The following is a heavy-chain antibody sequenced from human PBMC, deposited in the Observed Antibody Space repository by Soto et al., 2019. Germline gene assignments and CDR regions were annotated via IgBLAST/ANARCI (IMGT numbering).Heavy chain of an antibody. Sequence: PGGSLRLSFVASGFVFRDFGMHWFRQAPGKGLEWVSVIWYDGSNTYQGESVKGRFTMSRDISKNTLYLQMDSLRPEDTAVYYCAIAMACKLHPFDYWGHGTLVTVSS. CDR3: AIAMACKLHPFDY. V-gene: IGHV3-33*01. CDR1: GFVFRDFG. CDR2: IWYDGSNT. D-gene: IGHD6-19*01. J-gene: IGHJ4*01.